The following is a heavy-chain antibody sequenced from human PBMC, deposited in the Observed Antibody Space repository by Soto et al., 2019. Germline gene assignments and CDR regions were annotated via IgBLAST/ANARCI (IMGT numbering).Heavy chain of an antibody. CDR3: AREKQLVRDYYYYGMDV. V-gene: IGHV1-2*04. CDR2: INPNSGGT. Sequence: ASVKVSFKASGYPFTGYYMHLVRQAPGQGLEWMGWINPNSGGTNYAQKFQGWVTMTRDTSISTAYMELSRLRSDDTAVYYCAREKQLVRDYYYYGMDVWGQGTPVTVSS. J-gene: IGHJ6*01. CDR1: GYPFTGYY. D-gene: IGHD6-6*01.